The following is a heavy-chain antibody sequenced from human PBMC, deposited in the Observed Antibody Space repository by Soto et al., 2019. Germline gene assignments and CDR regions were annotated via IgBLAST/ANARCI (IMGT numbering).Heavy chain of an antibody. CDR3: AIDVYYYDSSGKKAFDI. D-gene: IGHD3-22*01. V-gene: IGHV4-59*01. J-gene: IGHJ3*02. Sequence: SETLSLTCTVSGGSISSYYRSWIRQPPRKGLGWIVNIYYSGSTNYNPSLKSRVTISVDTSKNQFSLKLSSVTATDTAVYYCAIDVYYYDSSGKKAFDIWGQGTMVTVSS. CDR2: IYYSGST. CDR1: GGSISSYY.